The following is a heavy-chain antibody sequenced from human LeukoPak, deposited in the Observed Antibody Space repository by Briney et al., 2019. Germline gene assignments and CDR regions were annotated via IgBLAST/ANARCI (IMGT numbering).Heavy chain of an antibody. Sequence: SETLSLTCTVSGGSISSYYWSWIRQPPGKGLEWIGYIHYSGSTNYNPSLKSRVTISVDTSKNQFSLKLSSVTAADTAVYYCARDLGIAVAGNYYYYGMDVWGKGTTVTVSS. CDR1: GGSISSYY. CDR2: IHYSGST. V-gene: IGHV4-59*01. J-gene: IGHJ6*04. CDR3: ARDLGIAVAGNYYYYGMDV. D-gene: IGHD6-19*01.